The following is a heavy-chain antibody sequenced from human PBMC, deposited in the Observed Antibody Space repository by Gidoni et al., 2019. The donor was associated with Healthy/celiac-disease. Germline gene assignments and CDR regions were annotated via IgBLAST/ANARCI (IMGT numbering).Heavy chain of an antibody. Sequence: QMQLVQSGPEVKKPGTSVKVSCKASGFTFTSSAMQWGRQARGQRLEWIGWIVVVSGNTNYAQKFQERVTITRDMSTSTAYMELSSLRSEDTAVYYCAAGITMVRGVIGYYYYYGMDVWGQGTTVTVSS. V-gene: IGHV1-58*02. D-gene: IGHD3-10*01. J-gene: IGHJ6*02. CDR1: GFTFTSSA. CDR3: AAGITMVRGVIGYYYYYGMDV. CDR2: IVVVSGNT.